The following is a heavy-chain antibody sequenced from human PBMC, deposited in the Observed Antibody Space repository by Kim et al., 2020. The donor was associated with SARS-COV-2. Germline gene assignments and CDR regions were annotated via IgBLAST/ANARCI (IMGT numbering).Heavy chain of an antibody. Sequence: GGSLRLSCAASGFTFSSYEMNWVRQAPGKGLEWVSYISSSGSTIYYADSVKGRFTISRDNAKNSLYLQMNSLRAEDTAIYYCARDPPRRAPSDYYYYYMDVWGKGTTVTVSS. J-gene: IGHJ6*03. CDR3: ARDPPRRAPSDYYYYYMDV. V-gene: IGHV3-48*03. CDR1: GFTFSSYE. CDR2: ISSSGSTI.